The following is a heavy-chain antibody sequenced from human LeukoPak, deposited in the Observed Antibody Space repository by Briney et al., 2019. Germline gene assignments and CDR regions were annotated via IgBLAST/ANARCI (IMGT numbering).Heavy chain of an antibody. CDR2: IWYDGSNK. D-gene: IGHD3-10*01. J-gene: IGHJ4*02. Sequence: GGSLRLSCAASGFTFNNYGMHWVRQAPGKGLVWVAVIWYDGSNKYYADSVKGRFTISRDNSKNTLYLQMNSLRAEDTAVYYCASEAVYGSGSYYSGYFDYWGQGTLVTVSS. CDR1: GFTFNNYG. CDR3: ASEAVYGSGSYYSGYFDY. V-gene: IGHV3-33*01.